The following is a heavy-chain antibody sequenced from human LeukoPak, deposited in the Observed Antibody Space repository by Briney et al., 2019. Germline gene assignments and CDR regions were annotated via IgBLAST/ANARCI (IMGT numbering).Heavy chain of an antibody. V-gene: IGHV4-61*02. J-gene: IGHJ4*02. D-gene: IGHD3-22*01. CDR2: IYTSGTT. Sequence: SQTLSLTCTVSGGSINSGAYYWSWIQQPAGKGLEWIGRIYTSGTTNYNPSLKSRLTISTDTSKNQFSLKLSSVTAADTAVYYCARDHPHYYYDTSGYYDYWGQGILVTVSS. CDR3: ARDHPHYYYDTSGYYDY. CDR1: GGSINSGAYY.